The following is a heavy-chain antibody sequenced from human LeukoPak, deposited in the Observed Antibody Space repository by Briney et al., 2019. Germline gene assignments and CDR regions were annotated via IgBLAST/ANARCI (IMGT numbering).Heavy chain of an antibody. V-gene: IGHV4-30-4*01. CDR2: IYYSGST. Sequence: SETLSLTCTVSGGSISSGDYYWSWIRQPPGKGLEWIGYIYYSGSTYYNPSLKSRVTISIDTSKNQFSLKLSSVTAADTAVYYCARDHRLTDALDIWGQGTMVTVSS. J-gene: IGHJ3*02. CDR3: ARDHRLTDALDI. CDR1: GGSISSGDYY. D-gene: IGHD6-25*01.